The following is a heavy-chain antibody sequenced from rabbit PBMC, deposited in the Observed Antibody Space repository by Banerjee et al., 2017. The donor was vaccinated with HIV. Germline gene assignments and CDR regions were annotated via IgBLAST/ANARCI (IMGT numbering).Heavy chain of an antibody. V-gene: IGHV1S47*01. D-gene: IGHD6-1*01. J-gene: IGHJ6*01. CDR2: IDTGDGDT. CDR3: ARDMDYAYGTVYYGMDL. Sequence: QEQLVESGGGLVQPGGSLKLSCKASGFDFSSYGVSWVRQAPGKGLEWIGCIDTGDGDTYYARWVNGRFTISRDNAQNTVFLQMTSLTAADTAAYFCARDMDYAYGTVYYGMDLWGPGTLVTV. CDR1: GFDFSSYG.